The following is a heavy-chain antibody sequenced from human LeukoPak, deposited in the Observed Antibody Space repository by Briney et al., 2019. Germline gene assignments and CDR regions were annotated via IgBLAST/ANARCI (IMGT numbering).Heavy chain of an antibody. J-gene: IGHJ4*02. V-gene: IGHV1-2*02. D-gene: IGHD6-6*01. CDR1: GYSFIGYY. CDR3: ARGPPYSSPSYCNY. CDR2: NNPNSGGT. Sequence: ASVKVSCKASGYSFIGYYLHWVRQAPGQGLEWMGWNNPNSGGTNYAQKFQGRVTMTRDTSISTAYMELSRLRSDDTAVYYCARGPPYSSPSYCNYWGQGTLVTVSS.